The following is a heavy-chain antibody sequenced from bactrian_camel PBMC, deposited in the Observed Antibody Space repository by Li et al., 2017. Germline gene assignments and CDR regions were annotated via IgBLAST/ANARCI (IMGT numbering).Heavy chain of an antibody. CDR1: THIYNSCG. Sequence: HVQLVESGGGSVQAGGSLKLSCVASTHIYNSCGMGWFRQAPGKVRELVSSIMSDGTTNYADAVKGRFTISDDKAKGTVYLQMNSLQPEDTAMYYCAADQIVKYAGSWYKAQFYKYWGQGTQVTVS. V-gene: IGHV3S53*01. D-gene: IGHD6*01. J-gene: IGHJ4*01. CDR2: IMSDGTT. CDR3: AADQIVKYAGSWYKAQFYKY.